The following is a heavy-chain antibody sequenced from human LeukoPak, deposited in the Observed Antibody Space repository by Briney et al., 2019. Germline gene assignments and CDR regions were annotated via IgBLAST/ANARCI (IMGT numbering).Heavy chain of an antibody. CDR2: INSDGSIT. Sequence: GGSLRLSCAASGFTFTTYWMHWVRQAPGKGLVWVSHINSDGSITSYADSVKGRFTISSDNAKNTLYLQMNSLRAEDTAVYYCARDAVDTANAVWGQGTTVTVSS. J-gene: IGHJ6*02. D-gene: IGHD5-18*01. CDR3: ARDAVDTANAV. CDR1: GFTFTTYW. V-gene: IGHV3-74*01.